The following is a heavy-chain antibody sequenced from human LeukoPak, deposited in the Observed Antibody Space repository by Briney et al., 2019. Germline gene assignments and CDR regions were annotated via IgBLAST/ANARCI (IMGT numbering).Heavy chain of an antibody. CDR1: GGSISSYY. CDR2: IYTSGST. CDR3: ARYTNYDSSGYVLDY. V-gene: IGHV4-4*09. J-gene: IGHJ4*02. D-gene: IGHD3-22*01. Sequence: SETLSLTCTVSGGSISSYYWSWIRQPPGKGLEWIGYIYTSGSTNYNPSLKSRVTISVDTSKNQFSLKLSSVTAADTAVYYCARYTNYDSSGYVLDYWGQGTLVTVSS.